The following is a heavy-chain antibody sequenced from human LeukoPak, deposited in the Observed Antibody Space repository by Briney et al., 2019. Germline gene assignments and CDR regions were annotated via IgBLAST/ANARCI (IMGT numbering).Heavy chain of an antibody. J-gene: IGHJ5*02. Sequence: SETLFLTCTVSGGSFSSSSYYWGWIRQPPGKGLEWIGSIYYSGSTYYNPSLKSRVTISVDTSKNQFSLKLSSVTAADTAMYYCASLGTLRSWGQGTLVTVSS. V-gene: IGHV4-39*01. D-gene: IGHD7-27*01. CDR2: IYYSGST. CDR3: ASLGTLRS. CDR1: GGSFSSSSYY.